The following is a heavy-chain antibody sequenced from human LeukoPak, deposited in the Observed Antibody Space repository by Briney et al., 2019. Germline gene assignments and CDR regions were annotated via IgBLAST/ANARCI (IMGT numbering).Heavy chain of an antibody. CDR3: ARDSTDYYYYMDV. CDR2: IYYSGST. CDR1: VGSISSYY. D-gene: IGHD3-3*02. Sequence: SETLSLTCTVSVGSISSYYWSWIRQPPGTGLGWIGYIYYSGSTNYNPSLKSRVTISVDTSKNQFSLKLSSVTAADTAVYYCARDSTDYYYYMDVWGKGTTVTVSS. V-gene: IGHV4-59*01. J-gene: IGHJ6*03.